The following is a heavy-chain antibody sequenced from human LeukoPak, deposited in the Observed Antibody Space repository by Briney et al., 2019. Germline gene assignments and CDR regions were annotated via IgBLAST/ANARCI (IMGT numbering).Heavy chain of an antibody. V-gene: IGHV1-69*13. J-gene: IGHJ3*02. CDR2: IIPIFGTA. CDR3: ARDNRPRGAFDI. CDR1: GYTFTSYG. D-gene: IGHD2/OR15-2a*01. Sequence: SVKVSCKASGYTFTSYGISWVRQAPGQGLEWMGGIIPIFGTANYAQKFQGRVTITADESTSTAYMELSSLRSEDTAVYYCARDNRPRGAFDIWGQGTMVTVSS.